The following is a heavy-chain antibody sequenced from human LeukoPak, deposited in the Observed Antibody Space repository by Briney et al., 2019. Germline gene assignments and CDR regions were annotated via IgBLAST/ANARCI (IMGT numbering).Heavy chain of an antibody. V-gene: IGHV1-46*01. CDR3: ARDHATIGKCDY. J-gene: IGHJ4*02. Sequence: GASVKVSCKASGYTFSNYYMHWVRQAPGQGLEWMGTINPSGGSTTYAQKFQGRVTMTRDTSTRTVYMELRNLRSEDTAVYYCARDHATIGKCDYWGQGTLVTVSS. D-gene: IGHD3-9*01. CDR2: INPSGGST. CDR1: GYTFSNYY.